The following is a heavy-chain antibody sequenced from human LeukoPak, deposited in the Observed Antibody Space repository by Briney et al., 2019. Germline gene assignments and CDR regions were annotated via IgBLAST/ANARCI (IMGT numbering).Heavy chain of an antibody. CDR3: AKASAFYFDTSGYPIPHYYDF. V-gene: IGHV3-23*01. CDR1: GFIFSSYV. Sequence: PGGSLRLSCEASGFIFSSYVMGWVRQAPGKGLEWVSSISVGGGDTFTADSVKGRFTISRDNSKNTLFLQMNSLRAEDTAIYYCAKASAFYFDTSGYPIPHYYDFWGQGTLVTVSS. CDR2: ISVGGGDT. D-gene: IGHD3-22*01. J-gene: IGHJ4*02.